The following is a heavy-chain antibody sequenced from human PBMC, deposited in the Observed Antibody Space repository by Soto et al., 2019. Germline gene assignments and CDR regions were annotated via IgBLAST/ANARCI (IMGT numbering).Heavy chain of an antibody. V-gene: IGHV4-34*01. Sequence: SETLSLTCAVYGGSFSGYYWSWIRQPPGKGLEWIGEINHSGSTNYNPSLKSRVTISVDTSKNQFSLKLSSVTAADTAVYYCARRLPCGSYRPRPCLYYFDYWGQGTRVTVAS. CDR2: INHSGST. D-gene: IGHD1-26*01. CDR1: GGSFSGYY. CDR3: ARRLPCGSYRPRPCLYYFDY. J-gene: IGHJ4*02.